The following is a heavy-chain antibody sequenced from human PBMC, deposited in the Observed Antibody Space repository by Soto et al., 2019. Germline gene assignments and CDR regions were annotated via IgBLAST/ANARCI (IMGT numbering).Heavy chain of an antibody. CDR2: VSHSGST. CDR1: GGSFSGYY. CDR3: ARLRRGSVDC. V-gene: IGHV4-34*01. J-gene: IGHJ4*02. Sequence: ASETLSLTCAVYGGSFSGYYWSWIRQPPGKGLEWIGEVSHSGSTKYNPSLKSRVTISVDTYKNQFSLKLSSVIAADTAVYYCARLRRGSVDCWGQETLVTVSS. D-gene: IGHD2-15*01.